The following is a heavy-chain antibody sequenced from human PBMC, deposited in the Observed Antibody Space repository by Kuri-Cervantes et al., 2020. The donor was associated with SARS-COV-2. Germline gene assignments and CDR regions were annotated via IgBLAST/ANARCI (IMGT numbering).Heavy chain of an antibody. CDR1: GFTFSFYW. D-gene: IGHD3-3*01. V-gene: IGHV3-7*01. CDR3: AKTGRVSIFGVVSLGDAFDI. CDR2: IKEDGSET. Sequence: LSLTCAASGFTFSFYWMSWVRQAPGKGLEWVANIKEDGSETHYVDSVKGRFTISRGNAKKSLYLQMNSLGVEDTAVYYCAKTGRVSIFGVVSLGDAFDIWGQGTMVTVSS. J-gene: IGHJ3*02.